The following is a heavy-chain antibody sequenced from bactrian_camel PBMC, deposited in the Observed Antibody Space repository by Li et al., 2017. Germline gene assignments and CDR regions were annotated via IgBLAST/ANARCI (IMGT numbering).Heavy chain of an antibody. CDR1: LLTVRLVP. J-gene: IGHJ4*01. CDR3: AADPSPCHIVVGQKGTGKYVYAY. CDR2: LGSGGDST. V-gene: IGHV3S31*01. D-gene: IGHD2*01. Sequence: VQLVESGGGLVQPGGSLRLSCAASLLTVRLVPVSWVRQAPGKGFEWVSSLGSGGDSTYYSDSVKGRFTISRDNVKNTLYLQMNSLQTEDTAMYYCAADPSPCHIVVGQKGTGKYVYAYWGQGTQVTVS.